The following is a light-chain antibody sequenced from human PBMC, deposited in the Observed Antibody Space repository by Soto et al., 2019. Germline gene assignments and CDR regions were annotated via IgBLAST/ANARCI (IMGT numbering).Light chain of an antibody. CDR1: QSVSSSY. V-gene: IGKV3-20*01. CDR2: GAS. J-gene: IGKJ1*01. CDR3: QQYGSSPRT. Sequence: EIVLTQSPGTLSLSPGEIATLSCRASQSVSSSYLAWYQQKPGQAPRLLIYGASSRATGIPDRFSGSGSGTDFTLTISRLEPEDFAVYYCQQYGSSPRTFGQGPKVEIK.